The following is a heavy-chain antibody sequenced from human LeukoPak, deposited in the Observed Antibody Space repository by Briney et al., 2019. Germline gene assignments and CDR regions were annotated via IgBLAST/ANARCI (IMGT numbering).Heavy chain of an antibody. V-gene: IGHV3-30*02. D-gene: IGHD3-3*01. CDR3: AKTALSDPSGHYYYMDV. J-gene: IGHJ6*03. Sequence: PGVSLRLFCAASGFTFSTYGKHWVRQAPGRGREGGAFIRFDGTSELYADSVKARFTISRDNSQNTVSLQLNNLRIEDTALYYCAKTALSDPSGHYYYMDVWGKGTTVTVSS. CDR1: GFTFSTYG. CDR2: IRFDGTSE.